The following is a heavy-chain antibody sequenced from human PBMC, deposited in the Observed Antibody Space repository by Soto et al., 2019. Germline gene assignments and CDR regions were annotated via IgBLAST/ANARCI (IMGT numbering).Heavy chain of an antibody. Sequence: GESLKISCKGSGYSFTSYWISWVRQMPGKGLEWMGRIDPSDSYTNYSPSFQGHVTISADKSISTAYLQWSSLKASDTAMYYCASLREKEARFLYYGMDVWGQGTTVTVSS. J-gene: IGHJ6*02. D-gene: IGHD6-6*01. CDR3: ASLREKEARFLYYGMDV. CDR2: IDPSDSYT. CDR1: GYSFTSYW. V-gene: IGHV5-10-1*01.